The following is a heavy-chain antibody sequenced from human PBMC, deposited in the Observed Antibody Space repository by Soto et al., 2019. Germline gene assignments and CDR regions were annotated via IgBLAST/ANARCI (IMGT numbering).Heavy chain of an antibody. V-gene: IGHV1-69*12. J-gene: IGHJ6*02. D-gene: IGHD3-10*01. CDR3: AREGGSGSYRYYGMDV. Sequence: QVQLVQSGAEVKKPGSSVKVSCKASGGTFSSYAISWVRQAPGQGLEWMGGIIPIFGTANYAQKFQGRVTITADEATSTAYMELSSLRSEDTAVYYCAREGGSGSYRYYGMDVWGQGTTVTVSS. CDR1: GGTFSSYA. CDR2: IIPIFGTA.